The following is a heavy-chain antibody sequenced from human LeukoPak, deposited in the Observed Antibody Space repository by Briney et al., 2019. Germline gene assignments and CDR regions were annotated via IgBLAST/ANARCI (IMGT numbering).Heavy chain of an antibody. D-gene: IGHD3-22*01. CDR2: VYYSGST. J-gene: IGHJ5*02. CDR3: ARADYYYGTSGYYWFDP. V-gene: IGHV4-59*01. CDR1: GGSISSYY. Sequence: PSKTLSLTCTVSGGSISSYYWSWIRQPPGKGLEWIGYVYYSGSTNYNPSLKSRVTISVDTSKNQFSLKLSSVTAADTAVYYCARADYYYGTSGYYWFDPWGQGTLVTVSS.